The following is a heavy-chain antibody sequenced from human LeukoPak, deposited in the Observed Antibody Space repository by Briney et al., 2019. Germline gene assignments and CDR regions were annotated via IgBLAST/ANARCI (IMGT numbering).Heavy chain of an antibody. CDR1: GYTFTGYY. V-gene: IGHV1-2*06. Sequence: ASVKVSCKASGYTFTGYYMHWVRQAPGQGLEWMGRINPNSGGTSYAQKFQGRVTMTRDTSTSTVYMELSSLRSEDTAVYYCARDKRIAAAGNLLDYWGQGTLVTVSS. D-gene: IGHD6-13*01. J-gene: IGHJ4*02. CDR3: ARDKRIAAAGNLLDY. CDR2: INPNSGGT.